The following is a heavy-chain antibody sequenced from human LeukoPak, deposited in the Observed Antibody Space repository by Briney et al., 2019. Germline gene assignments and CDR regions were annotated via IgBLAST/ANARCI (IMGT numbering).Heavy chain of an antibody. CDR3: AKGRDGYNHFDY. D-gene: IGHD5-24*01. J-gene: IGHJ4*02. CDR2: ISGSGGST. V-gene: IGHV3-23*01. CDR1: GFTFSSYA. Sequence: PGGSLRLSCAASGFTFSSYAMSWVRQAPGKGLEWVSAISGSGGSTYYAASVKGRFTISRDNSKNTLYLQMNSLRAEDTAVYYCAKGRDGYNHFDYWGQGTLVTVSS.